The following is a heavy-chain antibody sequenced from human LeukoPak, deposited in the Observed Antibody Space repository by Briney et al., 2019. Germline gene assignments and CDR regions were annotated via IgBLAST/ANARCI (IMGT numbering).Heavy chain of an antibody. D-gene: IGHD6-19*01. J-gene: IGHJ4*02. CDR1: GFTFSNYA. V-gene: IGHV3-49*04. Sequence: GGSLRLSCAASGFTFSNYAMSWVRQAPGKGLEWVGFIRSKAYGETTDYAASVKGRFTISRDDSNSIAYLQMNSLKTEDTAMYYCSRDRDGSGWYYFDSWGQGTLVTVSS. CDR3: SRDRDGSGWYYFDS. CDR2: IRSKAYGETT.